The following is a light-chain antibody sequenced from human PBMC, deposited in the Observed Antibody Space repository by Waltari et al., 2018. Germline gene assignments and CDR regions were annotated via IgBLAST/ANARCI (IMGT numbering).Light chain of an antibody. CDR2: WAS. V-gene: IGKV4-1*01. J-gene: IGKJ2*01. Sequence: DIVMTQSPDSLAVSLGERATINCKSSQNVLYSSNNKNYFAWYQQKPGQPPKLLISWASVRESWVPDRFSGSGSGTDFTLTISSLQAEEVAVYYCQQYYTTPYTFGQGTKLDIK. CDR1: QNVLYSSNNKNY. CDR3: QQYYTTPYT.